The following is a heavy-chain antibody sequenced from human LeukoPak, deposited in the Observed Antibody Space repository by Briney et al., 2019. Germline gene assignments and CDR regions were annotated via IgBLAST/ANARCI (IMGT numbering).Heavy chain of an antibody. D-gene: IGHD3-3*01. Sequence: GGSLRLSCAASGFTFSSYAMHWVRQAPGKGLEWVAVISYDGSNKYCADSVKGRFTISRDNSKNTLYLQMNSLRAEDTAVYYCAREKRFLEWSYGMDVWGQGTTVTVSS. CDR2: ISYDGSNK. CDR1: GFTFSSYA. J-gene: IGHJ6*02. CDR3: AREKRFLEWSYGMDV. V-gene: IGHV3-30-3*01.